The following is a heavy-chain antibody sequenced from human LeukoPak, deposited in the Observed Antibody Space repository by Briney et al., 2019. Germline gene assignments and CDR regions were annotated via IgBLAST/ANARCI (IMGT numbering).Heavy chain of an antibody. CDR2: INHSGST. CDR3: ARGRVYPYYYMDV. J-gene: IGHJ6*03. D-gene: IGHD3-10*01. V-gene: IGHV4-34*01. Sequence: SETLSLTCAVYGGSFSGYYWSWIRQPPGKGLEWIGEINHSGSTNYNPSLKSRVTISVDTSKNQFPLKLSSVTAADTAVYYCARGRVYPYYYMDVWGKGTTVTVSS. CDR1: GGSFSGYY.